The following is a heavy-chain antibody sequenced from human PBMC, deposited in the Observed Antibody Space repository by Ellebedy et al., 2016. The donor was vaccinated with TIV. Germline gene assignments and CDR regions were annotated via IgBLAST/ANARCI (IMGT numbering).Heavy chain of an antibody. Sequence: ASVKVSXXASGYTFATFYMHWVRQAPGQGLEWMGLINPTGGSTTYAQKFQGRVTMTRDTSTSTVYMELSSLRSEDTAVYYCASRSRSGLVAVGNDYYAMDGWGQGTTVTVSS. CDR2: INPTGGST. V-gene: IGHV1-46*01. CDR1: GYTFATFY. CDR3: ASRSRSGLVAVGNDYYAMDG. D-gene: IGHD6-13*01. J-gene: IGHJ6*02.